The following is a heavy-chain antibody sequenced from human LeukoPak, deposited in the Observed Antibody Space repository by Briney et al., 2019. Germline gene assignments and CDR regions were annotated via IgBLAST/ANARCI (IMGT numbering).Heavy chain of an antibody. D-gene: IGHD4-17*01. CDR3: ARDLTVTGPLPEYFQH. CDR2: ISAYNGNT. Sequence: RASVKVSCKASGYTFTSYGISWVRQAPGQGLEWMGWISAYNGNTNYAQKLQGRVTMTTDTSTSTAYMELRSLRSDDTAVYYCARDLTVTGPLPEYFQHWGQGTLVTVSS. J-gene: IGHJ1*01. V-gene: IGHV1-18*01. CDR1: GYTFTSYG.